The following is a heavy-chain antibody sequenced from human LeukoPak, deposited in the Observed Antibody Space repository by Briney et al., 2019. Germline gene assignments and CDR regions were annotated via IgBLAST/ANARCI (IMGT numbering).Heavy chain of an antibody. CDR1: GFTFNNYA. Sequence: GGSLRLSCAASGFTFNNYAMSWVRQAPGKGLEWVSAISGSGGSTYHADSVKGRFTISRDNSKNTLYLQMNSLRAEDTAVYYCAKGVVGAASGAAAGYFEYWGQGTLVTVSS. CDR3: AKGVVGAASGAAAGYFEY. CDR2: ISGSGGST. J-gene: IGHJ4*02. D-gene: IGHD2-15*01. V-gene: IGHV3-23*01.